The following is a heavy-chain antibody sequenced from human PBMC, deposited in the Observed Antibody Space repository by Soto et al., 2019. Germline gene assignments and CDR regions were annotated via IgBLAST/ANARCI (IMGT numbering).Heavy chain of an antibody. CDR1: GGSISSGGYY. V-gene: IGHV4-31*03. CDR2: IYYSGST. D-gene: IGHD2-21*02. Sequence: QVQLQESGPGLVKPSQTLSLTCTVSGGSISSGGYYWSWIRQHPGKGLEWIGYIYYSGSTYYNPYLMRRVTIAVDTAKNHYSLKRRSVTAADTAVYYCARGYCGGACDSFDYWGQGTLVTVSS. J-gene: IGHJ4*02. CDR3: ARGYCGGACDSFDY.